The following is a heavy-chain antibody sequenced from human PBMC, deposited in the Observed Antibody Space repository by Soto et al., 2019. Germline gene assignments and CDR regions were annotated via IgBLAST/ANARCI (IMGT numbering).Heavy chain of an antibody. D-gene: IGHD5-18*01. V-gene: IGHV4-34*01. CDR3: ARGPQATRGYRFFDP. J-gene: IGHJ5*02. CDR1: CGSFTGYY. Sequence: SETLSLTCAVHCGSFTGYYWSWIRQPPGEGLEWIGEINHTGTTNHNPSLKSRVTFSVDATKKEISLKLTSVTAADTAVYFCARGPQATRGYRFFDPWGQGTLVTV. CDR2: INHTGTT.